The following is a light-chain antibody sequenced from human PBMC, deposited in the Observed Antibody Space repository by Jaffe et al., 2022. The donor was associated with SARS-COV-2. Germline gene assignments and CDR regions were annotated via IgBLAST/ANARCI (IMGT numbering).Light chain of an antibody. CDR2: DVT. CDR1: SSDVGNYNY. CDR3: SSYTSSSAVVL. Sequence: QSALTQPASVSGSPGQSITISCTGTSSDVGNYNYVSWYQHHPGKAPQLMIFDVTNRPSGVSNRFSGSKSGNTASLTISGLQAEDEADYYCSSYTSSSAVVLFGGGTKLTVL. J-gene: IGLJ3*02. V-gene: IGLV2-14*03.